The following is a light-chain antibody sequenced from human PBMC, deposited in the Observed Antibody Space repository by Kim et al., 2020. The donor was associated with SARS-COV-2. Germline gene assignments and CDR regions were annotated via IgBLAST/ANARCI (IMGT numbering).Light chain of an antibody. CDR3: QQYYTPPPPT. CDR2: WAS. J-gene: IGKJ4*01. Sequence: DIVMTQSPDSLAVSLGERATINCKSSQSVLSSSTNYDYLAWYQQKPGQPLKLLIYWASTRESGVPDRFSGSGSATEFTLTISSVQAEDVAVYYCQQYYTPPPPTFGGGTKVDIK. V-gene: IGKV4-1*01. CDR1: QSVLSSSTNYDY.